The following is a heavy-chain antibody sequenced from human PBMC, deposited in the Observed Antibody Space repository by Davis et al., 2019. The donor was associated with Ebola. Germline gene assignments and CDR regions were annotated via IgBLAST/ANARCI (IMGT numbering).Heavy chain of an antibody. CDR1: GGTFSSYA. J-gene: IGHJ6*02. V-gene: IGHV1-69*13. D-gene: IGHD6-6*01. CDR2: INPLFGIT. Sequence: SVKVSCKASGGTFSSYAITWVRQAPAQGLEWMGGINPLFGITNYAQKFPGRVTITADESTSTAYMELSSLRFEDTAMYYCARGPVPLESRSPYRHYSGRDVWGQGTTVTVSS. CDR3: ARGPVPLESRSPYRHYSGRDV.